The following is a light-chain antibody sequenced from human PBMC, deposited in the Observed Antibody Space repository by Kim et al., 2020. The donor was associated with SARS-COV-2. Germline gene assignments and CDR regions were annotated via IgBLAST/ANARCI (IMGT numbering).Light chain of an antibody. J-gene: IGLJ2*01. Sequence: GKRFTISCSGSSSNIGSNTVNWYQQRPGTAPKLLIYSNNRRPSGVPDRFSGSKSGTSASLAISGLQSEDEADYYCAAWDDSLNGPVFGGGTQLTVL. CDR1: SSNIGSNT. V-gene: IGLV1-44*01. CDR3: AAWDDSLNGPV. CDR2: SNN.